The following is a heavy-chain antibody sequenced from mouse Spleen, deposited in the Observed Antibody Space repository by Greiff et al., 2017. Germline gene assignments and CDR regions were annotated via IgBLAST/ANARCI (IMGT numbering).Heavy chain of an antibody. CDR2: INYDGSST. Sequence: EVQLVESEGGLVQPGSSMKLSCTASGFTFSDYYMAWVRQVPEKGLEWVANINYDGSSTYYLDSLKSRFIISRDNAKNILYLQMSSLKSEDTATYYCAREGYEYYAMDYWGQGTSVTVSS. CDR3: AREGYEYYAMDY. D-gene: IGHD2-10*02. CDR1: GFTFSDYY. J-gene: IGHJ4*01. V-gene: IGHV5-16*01.